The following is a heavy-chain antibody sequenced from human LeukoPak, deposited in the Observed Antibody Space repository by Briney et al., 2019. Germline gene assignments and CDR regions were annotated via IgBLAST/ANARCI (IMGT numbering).Heavy chain of an antibody. Sequence: PGGSLRFSCAASGFTFTNYAMNWVRQAPGKGLEWVSVISNRGDSTYYADAVKGRFTISRDNSKNTLYLQMNSLRTEDTAVYYCARIGGEWFGEFGYFDFWGQGSLVTVSS. D-gene: IGHD3-10*01. CDR1: GFTFTNYA. V-gene: IGHV3-23*01. CDR3: ARIGGEWFGEFGYFDF. J-gene: IGHJ4*02. CDR2: ISNRGDST.